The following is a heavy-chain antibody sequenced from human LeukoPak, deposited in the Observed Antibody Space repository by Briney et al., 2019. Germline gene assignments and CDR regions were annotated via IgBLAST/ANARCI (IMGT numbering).Heavy chain of an antibody. CDR2: ISGCRGST. D-gene: IGHD3-16*01. V-gene: IGHV3-23*01. Sequence: GGPLRLSCAASGFTFSSYAMSLVRQAPGKGPEVVSAISGCRGSTYYADPVKCRFTLSRDNSKNTLYLQMHSLRAEDTAIYCCAKEGDQAVFICGEGTMVTVSS. CDR1: GFTFSSYA. J-gene: IGHJ3*02. CDR3: AKEGDQAVFI.